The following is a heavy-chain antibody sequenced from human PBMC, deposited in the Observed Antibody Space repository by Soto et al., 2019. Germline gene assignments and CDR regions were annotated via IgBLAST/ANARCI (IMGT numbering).Heavy chain of an antibody. Sequence: QVQLQESGPGLVKPSETLSLTCTVSRDSISSYYWSWIRQPAGKGLEWIGRIFSTGITNYNPSLKSRVTMSVDTSKNQFSLELTSVTAADTAVYYCARENDFWNGHYAGDLFDYWGQGTLVTVSS. CDR3: ARENDFWNGHYAGDLFDY. CDR1: RDSISSYY. V-gene: IGHV4-4*07. J-gene: IGHJ4*02. D-gene: IGHD3-3*01. CDR2: IFSTGIT.